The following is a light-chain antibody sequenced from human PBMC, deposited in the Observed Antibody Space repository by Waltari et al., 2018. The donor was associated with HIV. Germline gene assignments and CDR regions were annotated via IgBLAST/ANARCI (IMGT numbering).Light chain of an antibody. CDR3: QQYNTYPWT. Sequence: DIQLTQSPSTLSASVGDRVMIPCRASQTVNNWLAWYQQKSGTAPKVLIYKASNLKSGVSARFSGSGSGAEFTLTISRLQPDDLATYYCQQYNTYPWTFGQGTRVEIK. J-gene: IGKJ1*01. V-gene: IGKV1-5*03. CDR2: KAS. CDR1: QTVNNW.